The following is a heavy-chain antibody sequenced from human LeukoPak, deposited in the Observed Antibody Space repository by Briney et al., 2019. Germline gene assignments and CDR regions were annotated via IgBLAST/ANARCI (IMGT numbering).Heavy chain of an antibody. D-gene: IGHD3-22*01. Sequence: GGSLRLSCAASGYTFSSYSINWVRQAPGKGLEWVSSISVGSNYIYYADSVRGRFSISRDDARNSLYLQMDSLRGDDTAVYYCARLRRNSDRSGYYYYYDYWGQRTLVTVSS. CDR2: ISVGSNYI. V-gene: IGHV3-21*01. CDR3: ARLRRNSDRSGYYYYYDY. J-gene: IGHJ4*02. CDR1: GYTFSSYS.